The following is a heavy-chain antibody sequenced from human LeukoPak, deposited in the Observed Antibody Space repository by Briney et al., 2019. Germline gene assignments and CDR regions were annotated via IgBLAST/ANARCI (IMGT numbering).Heavy chain of an antibody. CDR3: ARDSAGGYSYGGPPGLRDYYYGMDV. V-gene: IGHV3-53*01. Sequence: GGSLRLSCAASGFTVSSNYMSWVRQAPGKGLEWVSVIYSGGSTYYADSVKGRFTISRDNSKNTLYLQMNSLRAEDTAVYYCARDSAGGYSYGGPPGLRDYYYGMDVWGQGTTVTVS. CDR1: GFTVSSNY. J-gene: IGHJ6*02. D-gene: IGHD5-18*01. CDR2: IYSGGST.